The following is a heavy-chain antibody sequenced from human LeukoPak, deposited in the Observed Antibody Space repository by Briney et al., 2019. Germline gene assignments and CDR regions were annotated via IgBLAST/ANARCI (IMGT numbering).Heavy chain of an antibody. CDR2: ISGSRYST. Sequence: GGSLTLSCAASGFTFSSYAMSWVRLAPREGLGWVSSISGSRYSTYYADTVKGRFTIARDNYQNTLYLQMTSRKHSDTPVYYCAKGQRVGVSRTPWDYWGQGTLVTVSS. CDR1: GFTFSSYA. V-gene: IGHV3-23*01. D-gene: IGHD1-26*01. J-gene: IGHJ4*02. CDR3: AKGQRVGVSRTPWDY.